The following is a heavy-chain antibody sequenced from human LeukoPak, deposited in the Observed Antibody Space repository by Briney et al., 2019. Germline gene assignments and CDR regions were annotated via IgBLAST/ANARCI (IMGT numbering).Heavy chain of an antibody. CDR1: GGSISSSSYY. CDR3: ARHYDFWSGYYPFDY. D-gene: IGHD3-3*01. J-gene: IGHJ4*02. Sequence: KPSETLSLTCTVSGGSISSSSYYWGWIRQPPGTGLEWIGSIYYSGSTYYNPSLKSRVTISVDTSKNQFSLKLSSVTAADTAVYYCARHYDFWSGYYPFDYWGQGTLVAVSS. CDR2: IYYSGST. V-gene: IGHV4-39*01.